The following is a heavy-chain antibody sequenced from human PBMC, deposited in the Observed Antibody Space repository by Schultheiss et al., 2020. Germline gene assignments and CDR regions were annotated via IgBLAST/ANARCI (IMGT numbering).Heavy chain of an antibody. CDR2: INPNNGGT. V-gene: IGHV1-2*02. CDR3: AKDHALLWFGELNY. Sequence: ASVKVSCKASGYTFTSYDINWVRQATGQGLEWMGWINPNNGGTTYAQNFQGRVTMTRDTSITTGYMELSSLRSDDAAVYYCAKDHALLWFGELNYWGQGTLVTVSS. J-gene: IGHJ4*02. CDR1: GYTFTSYD. D-gene: IGHD3-10*01.